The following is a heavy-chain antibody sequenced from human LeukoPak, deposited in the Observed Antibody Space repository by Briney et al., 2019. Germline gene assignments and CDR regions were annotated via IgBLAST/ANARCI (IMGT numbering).Heavy chain of an antibody. CDR2: ISYDGSNK. J-gene: IGHJ4*02. CDR3: ATDYSSSSSYFDY. V-gene: IGHV3-30*03. CDR1: GFTFSRYG. Sequence: PGGSLRLSCAASGFTFSRYGMHWVRQAPGKGLEWVAGISYDGSNKYYADSVKGRFTISRDNSENTLYLQINSLRAEDTAVYYCATDYSSSSSYFDYWGQGTLVTVSS. D-gene: IGHD6-6*01.